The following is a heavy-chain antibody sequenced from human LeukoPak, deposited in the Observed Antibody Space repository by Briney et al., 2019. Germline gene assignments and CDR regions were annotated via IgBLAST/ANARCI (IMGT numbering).Heavy chain of an antibody. CDR1: GGSFSGYY. J-gene: IGHJ3*02. D-gene: IGHD4-17*01. V-gene: IGHV4-34*01. Sequence: SETLSLTCAVYGGSFSGYYWSWIRQPPGKGLEWIGEINHSGSTNYNPSLKSGVTISVDKSKNQSSLKLSSVAAADSAVYYCARGSTVMDAFDIWGQGTMVTVSS. CDR3: ARGSTVMDAFDI. CDR2: INHSGST.